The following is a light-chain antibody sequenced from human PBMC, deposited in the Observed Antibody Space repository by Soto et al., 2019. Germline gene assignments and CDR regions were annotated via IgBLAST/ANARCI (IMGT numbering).Light chain of an antibody. CDR2: GAS. J-gene: IGKJ2*01. V-gene: IGKV3-11*01. CDR3: HHRGEWPRP. CDR1: QSVSKY. Sequence: EIVLTQSPATLSLSPGERATLSCRASQSVSKYLAWYQQKPGQAPRLLIYGASNRATGIPARFTGSGSGTDFTLTISSLEPEDFAVYYCHHRGEWPRPFGKGTKLEIK.